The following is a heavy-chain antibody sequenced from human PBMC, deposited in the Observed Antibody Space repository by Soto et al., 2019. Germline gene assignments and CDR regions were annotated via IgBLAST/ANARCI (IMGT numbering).Heavy chain of an antibody. Sequence: QVQLVESGGGVVQPGRSLRLSCAASGFTFSSYGMHWVRQAPGKGLEWVAVISYDGSNKYYADSVKGRFTISRDNSKNTLYLQMNSLRAEDTAVYYCAKAAAGYWGQGTLVTVSS. CDR3: AKAAAGY. CDR2: ISYDGSNK. CDR1: GFTFSSYG. V-gene: IGHV3-30*18. J-gene: IGHJ4*02. D-gene: IGHD6-13*01.